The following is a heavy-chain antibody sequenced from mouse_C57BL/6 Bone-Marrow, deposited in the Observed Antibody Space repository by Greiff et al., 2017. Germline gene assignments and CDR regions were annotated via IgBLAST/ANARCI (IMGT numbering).Heavy chain of an antibody. Sequence: QVQLQQPGAELVKPGASVKLSCKASGYTFTSYWMHWVKQRPGQGLEWIGMIHPNSGSTNYNEKFKSKATLTVDKSSSTAYMKLSSLRSENSAVYNCARDIYYNSILWFAHWGQGTLVTVSA. CDR3: ARDIYYNSILWFAH. CDR2: IHPNSGST. J-gene: IGHJ3*01. D-gene: IGHD2-5*01. V-gene: IGHV1-64*01. CDR1: GYTFTSYW.